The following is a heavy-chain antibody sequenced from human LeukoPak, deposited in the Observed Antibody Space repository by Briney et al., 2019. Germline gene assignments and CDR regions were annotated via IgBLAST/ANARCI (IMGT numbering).Heavy chain of an antibody. D-gene: IGHD3-10*01. V-gene: IGHV4-61*02. CDR2: IYTSGGT. J-gene: IGHJ5*02. CDR1: GGSISSGGYY. CDR3: ARGPPYYYASGNPNWFDH. Sequence: PSETLSLTCAVSGGSISSGGYYWSWIRQPAGKGLEWIGRIYTSGGTNYNPSLKSRVTMSVDTSKNQFSLKLSSVTAADTAVYYCARGPPYYYASGNPNWFDHWGQGTLVTVSS.